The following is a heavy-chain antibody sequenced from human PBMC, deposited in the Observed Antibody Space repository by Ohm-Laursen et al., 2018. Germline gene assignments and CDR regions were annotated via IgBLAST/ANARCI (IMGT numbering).Heavy chain of an antibody. CDR1: GFTFSSYW. V-gene: IGHV3-7*01. J-gene: IGHJ4*02. CDR2: IKQDGSKE. D-gene: IGHD3-10*01. Sequence: GSLRLSCAASGFTFSSYWMSWVRQAPGKGLEWVADIKQDGSKEYYVDSVKGRFTISRDNAKNSLYLQMNSLRAEDTGVYYCARDPHPDMVRGVHQYYFDYWGQGTLVTVSS. CDR3: ARDPHPDMVRGVHQYYFDY.